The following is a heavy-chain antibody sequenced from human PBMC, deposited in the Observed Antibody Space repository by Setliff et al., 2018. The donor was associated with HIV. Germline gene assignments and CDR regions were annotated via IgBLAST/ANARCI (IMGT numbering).Heavy chain of an antibody. D-gene: IGHD3-3*01. Sequence: PSETLSLTCSVSGGSIRSHYWSWIRQAPGKGLQWIGNVYYRAKTGATTDHNPSLRSRISISLDVFKNQLSLRLRSVTAADTAIYYCARDVAPPLAGDVWSGNGLWGQGTQVTVSS. CDR3: ARDVAPPLAGDVWSGNGL. CDR2: VYYRAKTGATT. J-gene: IGHJ4*02. V-gene: IGHV4-59*11. CDR1: GGSIRSHY.